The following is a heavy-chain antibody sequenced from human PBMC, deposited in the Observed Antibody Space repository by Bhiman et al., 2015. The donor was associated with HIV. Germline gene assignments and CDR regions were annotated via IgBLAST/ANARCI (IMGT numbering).Heavy chain of an antibody. CDR1: GFTFSSYA. CDR3: AKSKYHYNFWSGYYDY. J-gene: IGHJ4*02. CDR2: ISWNSDKV. V-gene: IGHV3-9*01. D-gene: IGHD3-3*01. Sequence: EVQLLESGGGLVQPGGSLRLSCAASGFTFSSYAMSWVRQAPGKGLEWVSGISWNSDKVAYADSVKDRFTISRDNAKSSLYLQMNSLSGEDTALYYCAKSKYHYNFWSGYYDYWGQGAQVSVSS.